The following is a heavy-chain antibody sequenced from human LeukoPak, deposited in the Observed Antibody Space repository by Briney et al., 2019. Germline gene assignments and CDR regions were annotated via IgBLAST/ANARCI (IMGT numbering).Heavy chain of an antibody. J-gene: IGHJ5*02. V-gene: IGHV1-18*01. Sequence: GASVKVSCKASGYTFTSYGISWVRQAPGQGLEWMGWISAYNGNTNYAQKLQGRVTMTTDTSTSTAYMELWSLRSDDTAVYYCARLRDSSGYGWFDPWGQGTLVTVSS. CDR3: ARLRDSSGYGWFDP. CDR2: ISAYNGNT. CDR1: GYTFTSYG. D-gene: IGHD3-22*01.